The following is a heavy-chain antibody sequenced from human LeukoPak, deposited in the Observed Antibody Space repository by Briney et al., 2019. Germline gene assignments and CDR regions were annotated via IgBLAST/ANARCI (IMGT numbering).Heavy chain of an antibody. CDR3: ARDLKRGYSSGRYSWGTGSSNDY. D-gene: IGHD6-19*01. V-gene: IGHV4-34*01. CDR2: INHSGST. CDR1: GFTFSDYY. J-gene: IGHJ4*02. Sequence: GSLRLSCAASGFTFSDYYMSWIRQAPGKGLEWIGEINHSGSTNYNPSLKSQVTISVDTSKNQFSLKLSSVTAADTAVYYCARDLKRGYSSGRYSWGTGSSNDYWGQGTLVTVSS.